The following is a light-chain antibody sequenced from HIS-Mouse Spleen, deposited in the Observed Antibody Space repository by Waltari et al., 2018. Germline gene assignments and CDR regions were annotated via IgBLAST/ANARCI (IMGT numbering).Light chain of an antibody. Sequence: EIVMTQSPATLSVSPGERATLSCRASQSVSSNLAWYQQKPGQAPRLLIYGASTRATGIPARFSGSGSGTEFTLTISSMQSEDFAVYYCQQYNNWGTFGGGTPLEIK. CDR1: QSVSSN. CDR3: QQYNNWGT. V-gene: IGKV3-15*01. CDR2: GAS. J-gene: IGKJ4*01.